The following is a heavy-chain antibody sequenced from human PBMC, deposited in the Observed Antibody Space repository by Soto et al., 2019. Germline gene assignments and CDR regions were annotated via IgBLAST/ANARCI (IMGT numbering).Heavy chain of an antibody. CDR3: ALNWNDIYYMAV. D-gene: IGHD1-1*01. CDR1: GFTFSSYL. Sequence: QVQLVESGGGVVQPGKSLRLSCAASGFTFSSYLMHWVRQAPGTGLEWVALISYDGSSKNYADSVKGRFTVSRDNSKNTLYLQMNSLIAEDTAMYYCALNWNDIYYMAVWGKGTTVTVSS. V-gene: IGHV3-30*03. CDR2: ISYDGSSK. J-gene: IGHJ6*03.